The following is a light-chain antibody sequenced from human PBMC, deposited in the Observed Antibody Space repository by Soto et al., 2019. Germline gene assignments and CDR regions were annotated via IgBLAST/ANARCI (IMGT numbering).Light chain of an antibody. CDR2: GAT. CDR3: QQLKSYVT. V-gene: IGKV1-9*01. J-gene: IGKJ5*01. Sequence: QKPGKTPRLLIYGATTLQSVVSSRCSSSGSGTDFDLTICSLQPKDFATYYCQQLKSYVTFGQGTRLEI.